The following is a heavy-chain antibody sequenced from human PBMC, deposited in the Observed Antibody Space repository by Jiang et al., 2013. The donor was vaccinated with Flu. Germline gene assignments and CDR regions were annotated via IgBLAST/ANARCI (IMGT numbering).Heavy chain of an antibody. Sequence: EVKKPGESLRISCKGSGYSFTSYWISWVRQMPGKGLEWMGRIDPSDSYTNYSPSFQGHVTISADKSISTAYLQWSSLKASDTAMYYCARLPPGYDFWSGYVDYWGQGTLVTVSS. CDR3: ARLPPGYDFWSGYVDY. V-gene: IGHV5-10-1*01. CDR1: GYSFTSYW. CDR2: IDPSDSYT. D-gene: IGHD3-3*01. J-gene: IGHJ4*02.